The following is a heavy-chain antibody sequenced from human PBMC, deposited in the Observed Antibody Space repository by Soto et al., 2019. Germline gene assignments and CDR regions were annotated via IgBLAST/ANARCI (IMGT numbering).Heavy chain of an antibody. CDR1: GFTFSSND. J-gene: IGHJ3*01. V-gene: IGHV3-53*01. CDR2: IYSGGST. D-gene: IGHD3-22*01. CDR3: ATRPLLPGAP. Sequence: EVQLVESGGGLIQPGGSLRLSCAASGFTFSSNDMNLVRQAAGKGLEWVSLIYSGGSTYYADSVQGRFTISRDNSKNRLDLQLSSLRDEDTAVYYCATRPLLPGAPWGQGTMVPVSS.